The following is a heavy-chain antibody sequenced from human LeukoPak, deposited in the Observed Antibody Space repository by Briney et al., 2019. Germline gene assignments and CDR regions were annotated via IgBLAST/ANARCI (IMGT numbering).Heavy chain of an antibody. J-gene: IGHJ4*02. CDR3: AAVAGPKDY. CDR1: GGSFSGYY. CDR2: INHSGST. D-gene: IGHD6-19*01. Sequence: SETLSLTCAVYGGSFSGYYWSWIRQPPGKGLEWIGEINHSGSTNYNPSLKSRVTISVDTSKNQLSLKLSSVTAADTAVYYCAAVAGPKDYWGQGTLVTVSS. V-gene: IGHV4-34*01.